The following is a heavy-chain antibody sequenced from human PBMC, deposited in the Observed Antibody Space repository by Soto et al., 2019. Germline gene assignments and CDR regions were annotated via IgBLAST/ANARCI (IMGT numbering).Heavy chain of an antibody. CDR3: ARDSRSSGWSAGRGLDY. J-gene: IGHJ4*02. CDR2: ISAYNGNT. CDR1: GYTFTSYG. D-gene: IGHD6-19*01. Sequence: QVQLVQSGAEVKKPGASVKVSCKASGYTFTSYGISWVRQAPGQGLEWMGWISAYNGNTNYAQKLQGRVTMTTDTSTSRAYMELRSLRSDDTAVYYCARDSRSSGWSAGRGLDYWGQGTLVTVSS. V-gene: IGHV1-18*01.